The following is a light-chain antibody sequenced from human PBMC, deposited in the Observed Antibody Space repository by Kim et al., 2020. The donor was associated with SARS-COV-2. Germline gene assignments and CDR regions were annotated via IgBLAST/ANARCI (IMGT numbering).Light chain of an antibody. V-gene: IGKV3-15*01. Sequence: EIVMTQSPATLAVSPGERVTLSCRASQSVNSNLAWYQQKPGQAPRLLIYAASARATGLPARFSGSGSGTEFTLTISSLQSEDYAIYYCQQYNKWPPWTFGKGTKVDIK. CDR1: QSVNSN. CDR2: AAS. J-gene: IGKJ1*01. CDR3: QQYNKWPPWT.